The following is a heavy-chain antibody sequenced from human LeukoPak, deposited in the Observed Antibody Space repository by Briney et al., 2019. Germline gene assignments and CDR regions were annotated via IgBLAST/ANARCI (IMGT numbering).Heavy chain of an antibody. CDR3: ARDGSSSWPDAFDI. D-gene: IGHD6-13*01. J-gene: IGHJ3*02. CDR1: GFTFSSYW. V-gene: IGHV3-7*01. Sequence: PGGSLRLSCAASGFTFSSYWMSWVRQAPGKGLERVANIKQDGSEKYYVDSVRGRFTISRDNAKNSLYLQMNSLRAEDTAVYYCARDGSSSWPDAFDIWGQGTMVTVSS. CDR2: IKQDGSEK.